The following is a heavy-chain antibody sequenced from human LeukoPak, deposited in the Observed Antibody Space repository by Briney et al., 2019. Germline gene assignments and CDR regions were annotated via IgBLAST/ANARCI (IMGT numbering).Heavy chain of an antibody. D-gene: IGHD6-13*01. J-gene: IGHJ2*01. Sequence: GASVKVSCKASGGTFSSYAISWVRQAPGQGLEWMGGIIPIFGTANYAQKFQGRVTITADESTSTAYMELSSLRSEDTAVYYCASSAGIAAADRYWYFDLWGRGTLVTVSS. CDR3: ASSAGIAAADRYWYFDL. V-gene: IGHV1-69*13. CDR2: IIPIFGTA. CDR1: GGTFSSYA.